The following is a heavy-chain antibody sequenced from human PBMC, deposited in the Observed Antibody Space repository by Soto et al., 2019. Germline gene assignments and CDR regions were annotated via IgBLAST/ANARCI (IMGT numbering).Heavy chain of an antibody. Sequence: PSETLSLTCTVSGGSISSGGYYWSWIRQHPGKGLEWIGYIYYSGSTYYNPSLKSRVTISVDTSKNQFSLKLSSVTAADTAVYYCAGRSMVRGVKGDGYYYYYYMDVWGKGTTVTVSS. V-gene: IGHV4-31*03. CDR1: GGSISSGGYY. J-gene: IGHJ6*03. D-gene: IGHD3-10*01. CDR2: IYYSGST. CDR3: AGRSMVRGVKGDGYYYYYYMDV.